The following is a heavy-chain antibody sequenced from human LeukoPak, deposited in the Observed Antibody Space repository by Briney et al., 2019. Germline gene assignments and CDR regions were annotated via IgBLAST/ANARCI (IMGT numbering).Heavy chain of an antibody. CDR3: ARDKGVAARIFDY. CDR2: INYSGST. Sequence: SETLSLTCTVSGDSSSSFYWSWIRQPPGKGLEWIGYINYSGSTNYNPALKSRVTISVDTSKNQFSLKLTSVTAADTAVYYCARDKGVAARIFDYWGQGTLVTVSS. CDR1: GDSSSSFY. J-gene: IGHJ4*02. V-gene: IGHV4-59*01. D-gene: IGHD6-6*01.